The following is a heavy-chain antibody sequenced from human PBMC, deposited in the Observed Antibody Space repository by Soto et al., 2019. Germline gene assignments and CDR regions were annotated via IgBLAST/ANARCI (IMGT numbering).Heavy chain of an antibody. CDR2: IKQDGSEK. V-gene: IGHV3-7*03. CDR3: ARDPPYSSSSVDY. J-gene: IGHJ4*02. CDR1: GFTFSSYW. D-gene: IGHD6-13*01. Sequence: PGGSLRLSCAASGFTFSSYWMSWVRQAPGKGLEWVANIKQDGSEKYYVDSVKGRFTISRDNAKNSLYLQMNSLRAEDTAVYYCARDPPYSSSSVDYWGQGTLVTVSS.